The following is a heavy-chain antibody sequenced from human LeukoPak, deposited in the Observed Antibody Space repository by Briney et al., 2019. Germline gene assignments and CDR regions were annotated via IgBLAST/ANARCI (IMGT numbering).Heavy chain of an antibody. Sequence: GGSLRLSCAASGFSFSTSTMNWVRQAPGRGLEWVSSISSSGSSTYYADSVKGRFTISRDNAKNSLYLQINSLRAEDTALYYCARDSYWLGGTIGAFDIWGQGTMVTVSP. CDR2: ISSSGSST. D-gene: IGHD3-10*01. J-gene: IGHJ3*02. CDR3: ARDSYWLGGTIGAFDI. CDR1: GFSFSTST. V-gene: IGHV3-21*01.